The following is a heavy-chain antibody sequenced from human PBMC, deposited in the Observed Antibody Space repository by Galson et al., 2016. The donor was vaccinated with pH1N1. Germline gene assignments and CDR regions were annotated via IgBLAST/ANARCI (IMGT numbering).Heavy chain of an antibody. J-gene: IGHJ6*02. CDR3: AKVWGPFSGSFPFNNYYTLDV. D-gene: IGHD1-26*01. CDR2: IYRGGST. V-gene: IGHV3-66*02. CDR1: GFSVSNNH. Sequence: SLRLSCAPSGFSVSNNHMSWVRQAPGKGLEWVSVIYRGGSTYYADSLEGRFTISRDDSKNMLYLQMNSLRGEDTATYYCAKVWGPFSGSFPFNNYYTLDVWGQGTKVTVS.